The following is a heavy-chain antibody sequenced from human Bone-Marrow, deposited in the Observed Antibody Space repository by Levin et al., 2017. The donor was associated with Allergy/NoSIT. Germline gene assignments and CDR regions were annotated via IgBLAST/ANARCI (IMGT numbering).Heavy chain of an antibody. V-gene: IGHV3-23*01. CDR3: AKDRRLTTAAGTNYFDY. J-gene: IGHJ4*02. CDR2: ISGSGGSA. CDR1: GFLFTSYA. Sequence: PGESLKISCIASGFLFTSYAMNWVRQAPGKGLEWVSSISGSGGSASYADSVKGRFTISRDNSKHTLYLQMNSLRAEDTAVYFCAKDRRLTTAAGTNYFDYWGQGTLVTVSS. D-gene: IGHD6-13*01.